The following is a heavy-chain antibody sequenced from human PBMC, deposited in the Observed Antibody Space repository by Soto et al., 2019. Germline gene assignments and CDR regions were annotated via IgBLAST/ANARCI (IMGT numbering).Heavy chain of an antibody. CDR3: ARDRAYILTGYYSTRIQYGMDV. Sequence: QVQLVESGGGVVQPGRSLRLSCAASGFTFSSYAMHWVRQAPGKGLEWVAVISYDGSNKYYADSVKGRFTISRDNSKNTLYLQMNSLRAEDTAVYYCARDRAYILTGYYSTRIQYGMDVWGQATTVTVSS. CDR1: GFTFSSYA. V-gene: IGHV3-30-3*01. D-gene: IGHD3-9*01. J-gene: IGHJ6*02. CDR2: ISYDGSNK.